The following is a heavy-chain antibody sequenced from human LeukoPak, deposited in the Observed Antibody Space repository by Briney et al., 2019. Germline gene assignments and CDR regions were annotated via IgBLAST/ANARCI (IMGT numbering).Heavy chain of an antibody. D-gene: IGHD3-22*01. CDR3: ATDRGGSGYERGYFDY. J-gene: IGHJ4*02. CDR2: INPNSGGT. Sequence: ASVKVSCKASGYTFTGYFIHWVRQAPGQGLEWMGWINPNSGGTNYAQKFQGRVTMTEDTSTDTAYMELSSLRSEDTAVYYCATDRGGSGYERGYFDYWGQGTLVTVSS. V-gene: IGHV1-2*02. CDR1: GYTFTGYF.